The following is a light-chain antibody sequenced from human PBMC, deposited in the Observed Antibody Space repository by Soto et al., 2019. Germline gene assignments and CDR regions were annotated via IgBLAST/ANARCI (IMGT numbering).Light chain of an antibody. Sequence: ETVMTQSPASLSVSPGERVTLSCRASQSVSNNLAWYQQKPGQGPRLLIYAASTRATDIPARFSGRGSGTEFTLTISSLQSEDFAIYYCQQYNDWLTFGGGTKVEIK. V-gene: IGKV3-15*01. CDR1: QSVSNN. CDR2: AAS. CDR3: QQYNDWLT. J-gene: IGKJ4*01.